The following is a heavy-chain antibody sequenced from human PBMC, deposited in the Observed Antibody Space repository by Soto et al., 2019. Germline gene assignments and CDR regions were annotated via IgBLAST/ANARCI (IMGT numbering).Heavy chain of an antibody. CDR3: ARRYFSGWSDY. CDR2: IFHSGNT. Sequence: PSETLSLTCAVSGGSISSGGYSWSWIRQPPGKGLEWIGYIFHSGNTYYNPSLKSRVSLSVDRSGNQFSLDLSSVTAADTAVYYCARRYFSGWSDYWGQGALVTVSS. CDR1: GGSISSGGYS. D-gene: IGHD6-19*01. J-gene: IGHJ4*02. V-gene: IGHV4-30-2*01.